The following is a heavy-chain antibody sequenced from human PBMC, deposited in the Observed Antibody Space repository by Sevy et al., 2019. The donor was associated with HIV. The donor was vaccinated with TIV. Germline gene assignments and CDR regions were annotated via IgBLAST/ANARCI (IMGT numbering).Heavy chain of an antibody. CDR3: ARDLSSTGYYYGFDI. CDR1: GFTFSSYW. V-gene: IGHV3-7*01. D-gene: IGHD3-22*01. CDR2: IKQDGSEK. Sequence: GGSLRLSCAASGFTFSSYWMSWVRQAPGKGLEWVANIKQDGSEKYYVDSVKGRFTISRDNAKNSLYLEMNSLRAEDTAVYYCARDLSSTGYYYGFDIWGLGTMVTVSS. J-gene: IGHJ3*02.